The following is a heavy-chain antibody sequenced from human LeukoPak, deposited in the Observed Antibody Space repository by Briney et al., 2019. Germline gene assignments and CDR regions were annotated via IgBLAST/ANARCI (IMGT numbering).Heavy chain of an antibody. CDR1: GFSFSNYG. J-gene: IGHJ4*02. V-gene: IGHV3-30*18. D-gene: IGHD3-10*01. CDR3: AKGRGQGFDY. CDR2: ISYDGSSK. Sequence: GGSLRLSCAASGFSFSNYGMHWVRQAPGKGPEWVAFISYDGSSKYYADSVKGRFTISRDNSKNTLYLQMNSLRVEDTAVYYCAKGRGQGFDYWGQGTLVTVSS.